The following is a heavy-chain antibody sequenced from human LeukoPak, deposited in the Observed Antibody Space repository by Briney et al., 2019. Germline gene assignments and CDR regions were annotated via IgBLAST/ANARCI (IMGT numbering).Heavy chain of an antibody. CDR2: INPSGSST. V-gene: IGHV1-46*01. Sequence: ASVKVSCKASGYTFTSHYMHWVRQAPGQGLEWMGLINPSGSSTLYAQKFQGRVTMTRDMSTTTDYMELSSLRSEDTAVYYCARAISWQQLVFSLGEDSYYYMDVWGKGTTVTVSS. D-gene: IGHD6-13*01. CDR3: ARAISWQQLVFSLGEDSYYYMDV. J-gene: IGHJ6*03. CDR1: GYTFTSHY.